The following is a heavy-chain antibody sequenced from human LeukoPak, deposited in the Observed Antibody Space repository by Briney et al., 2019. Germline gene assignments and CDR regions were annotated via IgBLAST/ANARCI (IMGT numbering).Heavy chain of an antibody. CDR1: GFTFSSYG. V-gene: IGHV3-30*02. CDR3: AKDGNWNPTYFYYYMDV. J-gene: IGHJ6*03. Sequence: GGSLRLSCAASGFTFSSYGMHWVRQAPGKGLEWVAFIRYDGTNKYYADSVKGRFTISRDNSKNTLYLQMNSLGAEDTAVYYCAKDGNWNPTYFYYYMDVWGKGTTVTISS. D-gene: IGHD1-1*01. CDR2: IRYDGTNK.